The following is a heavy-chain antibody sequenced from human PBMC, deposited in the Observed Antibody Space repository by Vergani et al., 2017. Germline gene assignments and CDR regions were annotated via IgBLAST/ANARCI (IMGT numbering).Heavy chain of an antibody. D-gene: IGHD5-12*01. CDR3: TKGSVYYHDSAGHGYDPYTGFDL. J-gene: IGHJ3*01. CDR1: GFTFRNYA. CDR2: ISGSGGST. Sequence: EVQLLESGGGLAQPGGSLRLSCAASGFTFRNYAMTWVRQAPGKGLEWVSAISGSGGSTYYADSVKGRFTISRDNAKNSLFLEMNSLRFEDTAVYFCTKGSVYYHDSAGHGYDPYTGFDLWGQGTLVTVSS. V-gene: IGHV3-23*01.